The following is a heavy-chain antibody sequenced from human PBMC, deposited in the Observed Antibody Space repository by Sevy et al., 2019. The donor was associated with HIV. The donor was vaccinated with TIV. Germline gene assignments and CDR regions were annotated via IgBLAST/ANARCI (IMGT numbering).Heavy chain of an antibody. CDR3: ARSEMATILSY. Sequence: GESLKISCAASGFTVSSNYMSWVRQAPGKGLEWVSVIYSGGSTYYADSVKGRFTISRDNSKNTLYLQMNSLRAEDTAVYYCARSEMATILSYWGQGTLVTVSS. D-gene: IGHD5-12*01. CDR2: IYSGGST. J-gene: IGHJ4*02. V-gene: IGHV3-53*01. CDR1: GFTVSSNY.